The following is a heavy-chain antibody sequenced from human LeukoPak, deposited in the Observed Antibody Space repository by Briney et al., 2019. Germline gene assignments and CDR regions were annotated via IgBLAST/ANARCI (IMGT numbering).Heavy chain of an antibody. D-gene: IGHD1-26*01. V-gene: IGHV3-23*01. CDR2: ISGRGDST. Sequence: PGGSLRLSCAAPGFTFSSYAMSWVRQAPGKGLEWVSTISGRGDSTYYADSVKGRFTISRDNSKNTLYLQMNSLRLEDTAGYYCAKDSSSLGGILVGAPFDYWGQGTLVTVSS. CDR1: GFTFSSYA. CDR3: AKDSSSLGGILVGAPFDY. J-gene: IGHJ4*02.